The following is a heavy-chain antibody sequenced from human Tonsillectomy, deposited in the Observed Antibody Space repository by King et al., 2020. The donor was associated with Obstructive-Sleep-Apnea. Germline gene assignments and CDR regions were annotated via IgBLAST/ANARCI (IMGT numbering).Heavy chain of an antibody. D-gene: IGHD3-10*01. J-gene: IGHJ2*01. CDR2: INPNSGDT. CDR3: ARDRGNWYFDL. CDR1: GYTFTGYY. Sequence: QLVQYGAEVKKPGASVKVSCKTSGYTFTGYYIHWVRQAPGQGLEWMGWINPNSGDTNYAQKFQDWVTMTRDTSVSTAYMEMSRLRSDDTAVYYCARDRGNWYFDLWGRGTLVTVSS. V-gene: IGHV1-2*04.